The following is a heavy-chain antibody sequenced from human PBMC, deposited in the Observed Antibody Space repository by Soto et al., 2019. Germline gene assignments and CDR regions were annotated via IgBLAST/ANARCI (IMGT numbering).Heavy chain of an antibody. Sequence: QVQLQQWGAGLLKPSETLSLTCAVYGGSFSGYYWTWIRQPPGTGLERIGEINHSGSTNSNPSIKSRVTISVDTSKHQFSLKRTSVTAADTAVYYCARDKITGLFDYWGQGTLVTVSS. D-gene: IGHD2-8*02. V-gene: IGHV4-34*01. CDR1: GGSFSGYY. CDR2: INHSGST. CDR3: ARDKITGLFDY. J-gene: IGHJ4*02.